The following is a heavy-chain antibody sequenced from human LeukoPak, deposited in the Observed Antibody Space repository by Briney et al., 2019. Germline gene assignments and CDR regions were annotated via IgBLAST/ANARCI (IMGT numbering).Heavy chain of an antibody. D-gene: IGHD3-10*01. Sequence: SETLSLTCTVSGGSISSYYWSWIRQPPGKGLEWIGYIYYSGSTNYNPSLKSRVTISVDTSKNQFSLKLSSVTAADTAVYYCARTSYGSGNNYFDYWGQGTLVSVSS. J-gene: IGHJ4*02. V-gene: IGHV4-59*01. CDR1: GGSISSYY. CDR2: IYYSGST. CDR3: ARTSYGSGNNYFDY.